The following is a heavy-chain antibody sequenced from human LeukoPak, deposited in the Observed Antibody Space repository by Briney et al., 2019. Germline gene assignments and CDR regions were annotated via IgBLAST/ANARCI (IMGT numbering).Heavy chain of an antibody. CDR2: IYTTGST. Sequence: SETLSLTCTVSGGSISRNYWSWIRQPAGKGLEWIGRIYTTGSTNYNPSLKSRVTISVDKSKKQLSLRLTSVTAADTAVYYCAREPQKYSASECYFDFWGQGTLVTVSS. V-gene: IGHV4-4*07. J-gene: IGHJ4*02. CDR1: GGSISRNY. CDR3: AREPQKYSASECYFDF. D-gene: IGHD6-6*01.